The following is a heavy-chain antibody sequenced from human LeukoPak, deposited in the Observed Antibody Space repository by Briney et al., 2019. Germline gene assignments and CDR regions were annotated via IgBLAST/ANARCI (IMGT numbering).Heavy chain of an antibody. V-gene: IGHV1-2*02. CDR1: GYTFTGYY. Sequence: GASVKVSCKASGYTFTGYYMHWVRQAPGQGLEWMGWINPNSGGTNYAQKFQGRVTMTRDTSISTAYMELSRLRSDDTAVYYCARVRYFDWLLEAFDYWGQGTLVTVSS. CDR2: INPNSGGT. J-gene: IGHJ4*02. CDR3: ARVRYFDWLLEAFDY. D-gene: IGHD3-9*01.